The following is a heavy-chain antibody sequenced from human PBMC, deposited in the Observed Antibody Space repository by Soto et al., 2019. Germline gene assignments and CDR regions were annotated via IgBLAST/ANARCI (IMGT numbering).Heavy chain of an antibody. CDR1: GYTFTSYG. CDR3: ARERYSGSYYDYYGMDV. CDR2: ISAYNGNT. D-gene: IGHD1-26*01. Sequence: ASVKVSCKTSGYTFTSYGIIWVRQSPVQVLEWMGWISAYNGNTNYAQKLQGRVTMTTDTSTSTAYMELRSLRSDDTAVYYCARERYSGSYYDYYGMDVWRQGNTVNAS. V-gene: IGHV1-18*01. J-gene: IGHJ6*02.